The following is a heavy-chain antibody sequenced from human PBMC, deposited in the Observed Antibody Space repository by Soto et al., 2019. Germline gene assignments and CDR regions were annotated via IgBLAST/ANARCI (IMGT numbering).Heavy chain of an antibody. CDR1: GGTFGSYT. Sequence: QVQLVQSGAEVKKPGSSVKVSCKASGGTFGSYTVSWVRQAPGQGLEWMGRIIPVVGIATYAQKFQDRVTITADKSTSTAYMEMSSLRSEDTAVYFCARVLAVAVPMNLLDIDVWGQGTTVTVSS. D-gene: IGHD2-2*01. CDR3: ARVLAVAVPMNLLDIDV. CDR2: IIPVVGIA. J-gene: IGHJ6*02. V-gene: IGHV1-69*02.